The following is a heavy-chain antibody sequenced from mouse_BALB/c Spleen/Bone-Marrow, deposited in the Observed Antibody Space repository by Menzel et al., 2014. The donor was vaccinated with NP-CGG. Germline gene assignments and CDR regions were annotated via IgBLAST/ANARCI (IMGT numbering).Heavy chain of an antibody. CDR2: INPYNDGT. D-gene: IGHD2-4*01. J-gene: IGHJ4*01. CDR1: GYSFTSFI. CDR3: ARAMIYYYAMDY. Sequence: VHVKQSGPELVKPGASVKMSCKASGYSFTSFILHWVKMRPGQGLEWIGYINPYNDGTKYNEKFKGKAILTSDKSSGSANMELSSLTSEDSAVYYCARAMIYYYAMDYWGQGTSVTVSS. V-gene: IGHV1-14*01.